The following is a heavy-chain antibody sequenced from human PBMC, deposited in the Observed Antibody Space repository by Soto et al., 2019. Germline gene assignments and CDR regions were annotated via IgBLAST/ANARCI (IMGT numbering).Heavy chain of an antibody. Sequence: QVQLVESGGGVVQPGRSLRLSCAASGFTFSSYGMHWVRQAPGKGLEWVAVIWYDGSNKDYADSVKGRFTISRDNSKNPLYLQMNSLRAEDTAVYYCVIDLIALTILVDIYYYGMDVWGQGTTVTVSS. V-gene: IGHV3-33*01. CDR1: GFTFSSYG. J-gene: IGHJ6*02. CDR2: IWYDGSNK. CDR3: VIDLIALTILVDIYYYGMDV. D-gene: IGHD3-22*01.